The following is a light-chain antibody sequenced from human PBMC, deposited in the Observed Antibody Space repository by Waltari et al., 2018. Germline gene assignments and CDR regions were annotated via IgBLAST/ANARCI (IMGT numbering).Light chain of an antibody. CDR1: TLGDQY. CDR2: QDN. CDR3: QAWDNTTPV. J-gene: IGLJ1*01. V-gene: IGLV3-1*01. Sequence: SYELTQPPSVSVSPGQTASITCSGDTLGDQYACVYQQKPGQSPVLVIYQDNKRPSGIPERFSGSKSGNTATLTISGAQALDEADYYCQAWDNTTPVFGTGTKVTVL.